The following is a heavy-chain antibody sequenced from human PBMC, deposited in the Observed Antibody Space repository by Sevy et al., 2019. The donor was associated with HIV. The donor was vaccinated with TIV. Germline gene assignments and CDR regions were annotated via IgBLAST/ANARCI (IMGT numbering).Heavy chain of an antibody. CDR2: INHSGST. CDR1: GGSFSGYY. V-gene: IGHV4-34*01. CDR3: ARVRIFGVVTVYYYYGMDV. Sequence: SETLSLTCAVYGGSFSGYYWSWIRQPPGKGLEWIGEINHSGSTNYNPSLKSRVTISVDTSKNKFSLKLSSVTAADTAVYYCARVRIFGVVTVYYYYGMDVWGQGTTVTVSS. D-gene: IGHD3-3*01. J-gene: IGHJ6*02.